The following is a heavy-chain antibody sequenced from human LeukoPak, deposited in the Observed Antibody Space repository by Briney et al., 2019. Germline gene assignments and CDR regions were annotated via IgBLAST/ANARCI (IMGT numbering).Heavy chain of an antibody. D-gene: IGHD5-18*01. CDR1: GFTLSTYI. V-gene: IGHV3-48*01. CDR2: INSGSSTI. CDR3: ARPSGYSYGPHAFDI. Sequence: PGGSLRLSCAASGFTLSTYIMNWVRQPPGKGREGVSYINSGSSTIYYADSVKGRFTIFRDNAKNSLYLQMNSLRAEDTAVYYCARPSGYSYGPHAFDIWGQGTMVTVSS. J-gene: IGHJ3*02.